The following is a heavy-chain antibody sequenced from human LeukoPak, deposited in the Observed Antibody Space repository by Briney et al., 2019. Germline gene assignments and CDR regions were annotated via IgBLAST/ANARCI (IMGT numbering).Heavy chain of an antibody. Sequence: GASVKVSCKASGYTFTSYDINWVRQATGQGLEWMGWMNPNSGNTGYAQKFQGRVTMTRDTSISTAYMELSRLRSDDTAVYYCARDPFPYYDFWSGYYRSSENYYYYYGMDVWGQGTTVTVSS. V-gene: IGHV1-8*01. CDR3: ARDPFPYYDFWSGYYRSSENYYYYYGMDV. D-gene: IGHD3-3*01. CDR2: MNPNSGNT. J-gene: IGHJ6*02. CDR1: GYTFTSYD.